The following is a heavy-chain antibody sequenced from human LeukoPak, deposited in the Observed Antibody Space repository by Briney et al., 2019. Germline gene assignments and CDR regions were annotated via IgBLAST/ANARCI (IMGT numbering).Heavy chain of an antibody. CDR1: GGSISSSNYY. CDR3: ARVVSGYSSGWYWGMGATYNWFDP. CDR2: IYYSGST. J-gene: IGHJ5*02. D-gene: IGHD6-19*01. Sequence: SETLSLTCTVSGGSISSSNYYWGWIRQPPGKGLEWIGSIYYSGSTYYNPSLKSRVTISVDTSKNQFSLKLSSVTAADTAVYYCARVVSGYSSGWYWGMGATYNWFDPWGQGTLVTVSS. V-gene: IGHV4-39*01.